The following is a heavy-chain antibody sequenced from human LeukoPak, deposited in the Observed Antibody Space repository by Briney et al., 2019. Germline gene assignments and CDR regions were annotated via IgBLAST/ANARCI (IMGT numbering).Heavy chain of an antibody. CDR2: IYHSGST. J-gene: IGHJ4*02. D-gene: IGHD1-26*01. Sequence: SETLSLTCTVSGYSINSGYYWGWIRQPPGKGLEWIGSIYHSGSTYYNPSLKSRVTISVDKSKNQFSLKLSSVTAADTAVYYCASYSGSSHFDYWGQGTLVTVSS. CDR3: ASYSGSSHFDY. CDR1: GYSINSGYY. V-gene: IGHV4-38-2*02.